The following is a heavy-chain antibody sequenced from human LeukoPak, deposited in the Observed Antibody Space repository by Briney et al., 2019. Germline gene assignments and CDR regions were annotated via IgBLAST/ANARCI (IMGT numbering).Heavy chain of an antibody. V-gene: IGHV4-34*01. Sequence: ETSETLSLTCAVYGGSFSGYYWSWIRQPPGKGLEWIGEINHSGSTNYNPSLKSRVTISVDTSKNQFSLKLSSVTAADTAAYYCAGTPYYDILTGYYMEGLDYWGQGTLVTVSS. CDR2: INHSGST. D-gene: IGHD3-9*01. CDR1: GGSFSGYY. CDR3: AGTPYYDILTGYYMEGLDY. J-gene: IGHJ4*02.